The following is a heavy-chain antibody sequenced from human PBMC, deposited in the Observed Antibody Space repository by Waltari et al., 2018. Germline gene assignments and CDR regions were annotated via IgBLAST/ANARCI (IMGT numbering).Heavy chain of an antibody. Sequence: QVHLVQSGAEVKKPGASVKVSCKTSGYTFTGYYIQWTRQAPGQGLEWMGWIHPNRGGTKFAQKFQGRVTMTRDTSISTAYMELSSLRSDDTAVYYCAKDNNPDSIKGGNWFDPWGQGTLVTVSS. CDR3: AKDNNPDSIKGGNWFDP. J-gene: IGHJ5*02. CDR1: GYTFTGYY. CDR2: IHPNRGGT. V-gene: IGHV1-2*02.